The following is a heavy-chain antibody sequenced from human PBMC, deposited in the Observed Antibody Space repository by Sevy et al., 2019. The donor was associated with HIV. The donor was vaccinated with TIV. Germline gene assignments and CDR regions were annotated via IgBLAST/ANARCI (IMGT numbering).Heavy chain of an antibody. CDR3: AKRSKESAPGIAVAGGMDV. D-gene: IGHD6-19*01. J-gene: IGHJ6*02. V-gene: IGHV3-23*01. CDR2: ISGSGGST. CDR1: GFTFSSYA. Sequence: GGSLRLSCAASGFTFSSYAMSWVHQAPGKGLEWVSAISGSGGSTYYADSVKGRFTISRDNSKNTLYLQMNSLRAEDTAVYYCAKRSKESAPGIAVAGGMDVWGQGTTVTVSS.